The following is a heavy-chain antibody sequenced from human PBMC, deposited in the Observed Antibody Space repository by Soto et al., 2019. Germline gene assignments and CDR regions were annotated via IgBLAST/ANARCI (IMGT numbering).Heavy chain of an antibody. V-gene: IGHV1-3*01. Sequence: SVKVSCKASGYTFTSYAMHWVRQTPGQRLEWMGWINAGNGNTKYSQKFQGRVTITRDTSASTAYMELSSLRSEDTAVYYCARSAPQWLLHIRTKWFDPWGQGTLVTVS. D-gene: IGHD3-22*01. CDR2: INAGNGNT. CDR3: ARSAPQWLLHIRTKWFDP. CDR1: GYTFTSYA. J-gene: IGHJ5*02.